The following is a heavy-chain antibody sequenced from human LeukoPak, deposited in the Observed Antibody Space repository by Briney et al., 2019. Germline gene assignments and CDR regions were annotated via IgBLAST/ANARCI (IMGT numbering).Heavy chain of an antibody. CDR1: GFPFSTCA. V-gene: IGHV3-9*01. D-gene: IGHD4-11*01. CDR2: ISWNSGSI. Sequence: GGSLRLSCAASGFPFSTCAMHWVRQAPGKGLEWVSGISWNSGSIGYADSVKGRFTISRDNAKNSLYLQMNSLRAEDTALYYCAKARRGTTVTDYFDYWGQGTLVTVSS. CDR3: AKARRGTTVTDYFDY. J-gene: IGHJ4*02.